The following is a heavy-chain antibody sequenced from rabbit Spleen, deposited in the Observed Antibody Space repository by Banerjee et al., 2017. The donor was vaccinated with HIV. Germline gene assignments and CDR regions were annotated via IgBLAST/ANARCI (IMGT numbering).Heavy chain of an antibody. D-gene: IGHD1-1*01. CDR1: GFDFSSYG. Sequence: QEQLVESGGGLLQPGGSLKLSCKASGFDFSSYGVSWVRQAPGKGLEWIGYIDLVFGSTFYANWVNGRFTISSHNAQNTLYLQVNSLTAADTATYFCVRGASSSGYYNLWGPGTLVTVS. CDR3: VRGASSSGYYNL. V-gene: IGHV1S47*01. CDR2: IDLVFGST. J-gene: IGHJ4*01.